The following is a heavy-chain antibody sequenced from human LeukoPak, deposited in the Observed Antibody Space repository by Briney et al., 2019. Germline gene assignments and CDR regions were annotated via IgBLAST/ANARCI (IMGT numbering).Heavy chain of an antibody. CDR2: IYSGGST. CDR3: ARRGDGGRSFDY. D-gene: IGHD4-23*01. CDR1: GFTVSTNY. Sequence: GGSLRPSCAASGFTVSTNYMSWVRQAPGKGLEWVSIIYSGGSTYYADSVKGRFTISRDNSKNTLYLQVNSLRAEDTALYYCARRGDGGRSFDYWGQGTLVTVSS. J-gene: IGHJ4*02. V-gene: IGHV3-53*01.